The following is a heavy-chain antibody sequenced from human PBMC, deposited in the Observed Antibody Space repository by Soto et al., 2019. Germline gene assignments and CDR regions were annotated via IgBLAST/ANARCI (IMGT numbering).Heavy chain of an antibody. CDR2: IIPIFGTA. D-gene: IGHD4-17*01. Sequence: QVQLVQSGAEVKKPGSSVKVSCKASGGTFSSYAISWVRQAHGQGLEWMGGIIPIFGTANYAQKFQGRVTIIADDSTSTAYMELSSLRSEDTAVYYCARLEPDYGGDYWGQGTLVTVSS. J-gene: IGHJ4*02. CDR1: GGTFSSYA. V-gene: IGHV1-69*12. CDR3: ARLEPDYGGDY.